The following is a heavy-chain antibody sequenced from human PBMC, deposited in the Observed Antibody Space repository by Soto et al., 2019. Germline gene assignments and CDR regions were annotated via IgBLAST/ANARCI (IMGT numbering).Heavy chain of an antibody. Sequence: SETLSLTCTVSGGSISSSSYYWGWIRQPPGKGLEWIGSIYYSGSTYYNPSLKSRVTISVDTSKNQFSLKLSSVTAADTAVYYCASLGYCSGGSCYSYYYYYMDVWGKGTTVTVSS. CDR3: ASLGYCSGGSCYSYYYYYMDV. CDR1: GGSISSSSYY. D-gene: IGHD2-15*01. CDR2: IYYSGST. J-gene: IGHJ6*03. V-gene: IGHV4-39*01.